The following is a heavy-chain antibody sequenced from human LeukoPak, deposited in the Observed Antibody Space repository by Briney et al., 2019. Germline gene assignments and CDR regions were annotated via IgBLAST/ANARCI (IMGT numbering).Heavy chain of an antibody. Sequence: GGSLRLSCAASGFTFSSYGIHWVRQAPGKGLEWVSFIFSSSTYIYYTDSVKGRFTISRDNARNSLYLQMDNLRAEDTGVYYCARDFYDGFALDYWGQGTLVTVSS. CDR1: GFTFSSYG. D-gene: IGHD2/OR15-2a*01. CDR3: ARDFYDGFALDY. V-gene: IGHV3-21*03. J-gene: IGHJ4*02. CDR2: IFSSSTYI.